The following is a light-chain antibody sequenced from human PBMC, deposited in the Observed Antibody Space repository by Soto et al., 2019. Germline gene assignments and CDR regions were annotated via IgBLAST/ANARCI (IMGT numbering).Light chain of an antibody. CDR1: SSDVGGYNY. CDR2: EVS. CDR3: SSYTSSTTLV. J-gene: IGLJ1*01. V-gene: IGLV2-14*01. Sequence: QSVLAQPASVSGSPGQSITISCTGTSSDVGGYNYVSWYQQHPGKAPKLMIYEVSNRPSGVSNRFSGSKSGNTASLTISGLQAEDEADYYCSSYTSSTTLVFGIGTKVTAL.